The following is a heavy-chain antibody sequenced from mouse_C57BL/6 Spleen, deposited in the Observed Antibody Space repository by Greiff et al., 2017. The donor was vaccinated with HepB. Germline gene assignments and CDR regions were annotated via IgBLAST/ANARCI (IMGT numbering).Heavy chain of an antibody. CDR3: ARSADSSGYVGYYAVDY. CDR1: GFNIKNTY. V-gene: IGHV14-3*01. Sequence: EVQLQQSVAELVRPGASVKLSCTASGFNIKNTYMHWVKQRPEQGLEWIGRIDPANGNTKYAPKFQGKATITADTSSNTAYLQLSSLTSEDTAIYYCARSADSSGYVGYYAVDYWGQGTSVTVSS. J-gene: IGHJ4*01. CDR2: IDPANGNT. D-gene: IGHD3-2*02.